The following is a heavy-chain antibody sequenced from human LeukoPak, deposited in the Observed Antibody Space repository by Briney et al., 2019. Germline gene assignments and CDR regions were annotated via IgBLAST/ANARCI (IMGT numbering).Heavy chain of an antibody. D-gene: IGHD1-26*01. J-gene: IGHJ4*02. CDR1: GASFGRYS. CDR3: ARVGSTPAKFDH. Sequence: SETLSLTCAVYGASFGRYSWSWIRQSPEKGLEWIGEINYSGYTKYNPSLKSRVTMSVDTSKNQFSLNLTSVTAADTAVYYCARVGSTPAKFDHWGQGTQVTVSS. V-gene: IGHV4-34*01. CDR2: INYSGYT.